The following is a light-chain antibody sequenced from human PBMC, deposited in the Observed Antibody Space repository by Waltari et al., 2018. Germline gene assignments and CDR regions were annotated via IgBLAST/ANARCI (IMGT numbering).Light chain of an antibody. V-gene: IGLV2-18*02. CDR1: RTHVGSSSR. J-gene: IGLJ3*02. CDR2: EVN. CDR3: SSYTSSTTLV. Sequence: QSALTQPPSVSGSPGQSVTISCTGTRTHVGSSSRVSWYQQPPGSAPKVIIYEVNKRPSGVPDRFSGSKSGNTASLTISGLQPEDEADYYCSSYTSSTTLVFGGGTSLTVL.